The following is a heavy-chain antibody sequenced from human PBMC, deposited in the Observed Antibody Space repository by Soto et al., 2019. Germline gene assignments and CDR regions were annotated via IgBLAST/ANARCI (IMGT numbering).Heavy chain of an antibody. D-gene: IGHD3-3*01. Sequence: ASVKVSCKASGYTFTSYAMHWVRQAPGQRLEWMGWINAGNGNTKYSQKFQGRVTITRDTSASTAYMELSSLRSEDTAVYYCARDIAQLDYDFWSGYYGPFDVWGQGTLVTVSS. CDR2: INAGNGNT. J-gene: IGHJ4*02. CDR1: GYTFTSYA. V-gene: IGHV1-3*01. CDR3: ARDIAQLDYDFWSGYYGPFDV.